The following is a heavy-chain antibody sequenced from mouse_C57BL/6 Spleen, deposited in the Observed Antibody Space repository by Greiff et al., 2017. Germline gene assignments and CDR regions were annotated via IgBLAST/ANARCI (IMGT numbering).Heavy chain of an antibody. J-gene: IGHJ4*01. Sequence: VQLKQSGPELVKPGASVKISCKASGYSFTGYYMNWVKQSPEKSLEWIGEINPSTGGTTYNQKFKAKATLTVDKSSSTAYMQRKSLTSEDSAVYYCARFTTVVAPSYAMDYWGQGTSVTVSS. CDR3: ARFTTVVAPSYAMDY. V-gene: IGHV1-42*01. CDR2: INPSTGGT. D-gene: IGHD1-1*01. CDR1: GYSFTGYY.